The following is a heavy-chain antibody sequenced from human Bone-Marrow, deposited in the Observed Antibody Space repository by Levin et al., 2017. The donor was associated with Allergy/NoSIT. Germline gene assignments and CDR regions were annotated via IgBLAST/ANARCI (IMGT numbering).Heavy chain of an antibody. D-gene: IGHD5-12*01. Sequence: GGSLRLSCTISGFIFADYAMNWVRQAPGRGLEWVSSLDGSSGKTHYADAVKGRFTISREYSKNTLFLQMNSLRVEDTAVYYCARGLEYSGLPWGQGTLVTVSS. CDR1: GFIFADYA. V-gene: IGHV3-23*01. CDR2: LDGSSGKT. CDR3: ARGLEYSGLP. J-gene: IGHJ5*02.